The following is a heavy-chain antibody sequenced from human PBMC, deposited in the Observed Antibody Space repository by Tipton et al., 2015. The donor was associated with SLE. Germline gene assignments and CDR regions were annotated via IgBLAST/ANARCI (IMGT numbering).Heavy chain of an antibody. J-gene: IGHJ3*02. Sequence: TLSLTCTVSGGSISSSAYYWDWIRQSPGKGLEWIGEINHSGSTNYNPSLKSRVTISVDTSKNQFSRKLVSVTAADTAVYYGAREWQSLVRGAFDIWGHGTMVTVSS. V-gene: IGHV4-39*07. CDR2: INHSGST. CDR3: AREWQSLVRGAFDI. CDR1: GGSISSSAYY. D-gene: IGHD6-19*01.